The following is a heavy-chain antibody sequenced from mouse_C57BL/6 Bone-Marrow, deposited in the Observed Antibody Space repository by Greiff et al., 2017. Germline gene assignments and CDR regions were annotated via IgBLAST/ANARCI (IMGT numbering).Heavy chain of an antibody. CDR1: GYTFTSYW. D-gene: IGHD2-1*01. Sequence: QVQLQQPGAELVKPGASVKLSCKASGYTFTSYWMQWVKQRPGQGLEWIGEIDPSGSYTNYNQKFKGKATLTVDTSSSTAYMQLSSLTSEDSAVYYCAKANGNTWLAYWGQGTLVTVSA. V-gene: IGHV1-50*01. CDR2: IDPSGSYT. CDR3: AKANGNTWLAY. J-gene: IGHJ3*01.